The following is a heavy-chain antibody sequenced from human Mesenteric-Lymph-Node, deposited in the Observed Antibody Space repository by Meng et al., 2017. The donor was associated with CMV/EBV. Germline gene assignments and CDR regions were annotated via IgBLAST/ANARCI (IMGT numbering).Heavy chain of an antibody. J-gene: IGHJ4*02. V-gene: IGHV3-72*01. CDR1: GFTFSDHY. CDR2: TRNKANSYTT. CDR3: ARASSSAWPFDY. Sequence: LSLTCAASGFTFSDHYMDWVRQAPGKGLEWVGRTRNKANSYTTEYAASVKGRFTISRDDSKNSLYLQMNSLKTEDTAVYYCARASSSAWPFDYWGQGTLVTVSS. D-gene: IGHD6-19*01.